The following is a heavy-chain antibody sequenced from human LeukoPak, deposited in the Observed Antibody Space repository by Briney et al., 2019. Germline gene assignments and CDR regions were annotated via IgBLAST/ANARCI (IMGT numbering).Heavy chain of an antibody. CDR1: GYSFTSYW. D-gene: IGHD5-24*01. CDR3: ARSIEMATITFDY. J-gene: IGHJ4*02. V-gene: IGHV5-51*01. CDR2: IYPGDSDT. Sequence: GESLKISCKGSGYSFTSYWIGWVRQMPGKGLEWMGIIYPGDSDTRYSPSFQGQVTIPADKSISTAYLQWSSLKASDTAMYYCARSIEMATITFDYWGQGTLVTVSP.